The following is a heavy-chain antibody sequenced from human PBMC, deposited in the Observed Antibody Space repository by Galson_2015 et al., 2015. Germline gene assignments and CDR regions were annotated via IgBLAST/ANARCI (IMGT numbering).Heavy chain of an antibody. V-gene: IGHV3-13*01. CDR1: GFSFSTYD. CDR3: ARRKLGVYWYFDL. CDR2: IGSGGDT. J-gene: IGHJ2*01. D-gene: IGHD7-27*01. Sequence: SLRLSCAASGFSFSTYDMHWVRQAPGKGLEWVSGIGSGGDTYYPASVKGRFTISRENAKKSFSLQMNSLTAGETAVYYCARRKLGVYWYFDLWGRGTVVAVSS.